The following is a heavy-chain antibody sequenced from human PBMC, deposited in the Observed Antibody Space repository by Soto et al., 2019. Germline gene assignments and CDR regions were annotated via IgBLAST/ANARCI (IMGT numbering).Heavy chain of an antibody. Sequence: QVQLVQSGAEVKKPGASVKVTCKASTYAFTSYGITWVRQAPGQGLEWVGWISAYNGNSNYAQKYEGRVTMITDTSTSTDYMELSSLRSDDTAVYYCARIADCSTTSCSFPSRFHVRGYYYYYGLDVWGQGTTVTVSS. V-gene: IGHV1-18*04. CDR2: ISAYNGNS. D-gene: IGHD2-2*01. J-gene: IGHJ6*02. CDR3: ARIADCSTTSCSFPSRFHVRGYYYYYGLDV. CDR1: TYAFTSYG.